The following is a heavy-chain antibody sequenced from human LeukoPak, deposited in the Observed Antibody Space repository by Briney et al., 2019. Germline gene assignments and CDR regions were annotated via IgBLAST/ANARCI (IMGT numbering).Heavy chain of an antibody. CDR3: ARSPEMATIWYYYYGMDV. Sequence: GASVKVSCKASGGTFSSYAIRWVRQAPGQGLEWMGGIIPIFGTANYAQKFQGRVTITADESTSTAYMELSSLRSEDTAVYYCARSPEMATIWYYYYGMDVWGQGTTVTVSS. V-gene: IGHV1-69*13. CDR1: GGTFSSYA. J-gene: IGHJ6*02. CDR2: IIPIFGTA. D-gene: IGHD5-24*01.